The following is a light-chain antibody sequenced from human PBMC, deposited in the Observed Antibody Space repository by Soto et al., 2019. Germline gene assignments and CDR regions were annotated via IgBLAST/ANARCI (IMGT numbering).Light chain of an antibody. CDR1: QSVNSN. CDR2: GAS. CDR3: QQYGSSPWT. Sequence: EIVMTQSPATLSVSPGERATLSCRASQSVNSNLAWYQQKPGQAPRLLIYGASTRATGIPARFSGSGSGTEFTLTISRLEPEDFAVYYCQQYGSSPWTFGQGTKVEIK. J-gene: IGKJ1*01. V-gene: IGKV3D-15*02.